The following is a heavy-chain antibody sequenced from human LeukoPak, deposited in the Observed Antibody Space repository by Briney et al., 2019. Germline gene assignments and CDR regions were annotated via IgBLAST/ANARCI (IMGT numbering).Heavy chain of an antibody. D-gene: IGHD6-13*01. V-gene: IGHV3-48*03. CDR1: GFSLSSYE. J-gene: IGHJ4*02. CDR2: ISSRSSSM. CDR3: ARDHPTYTSSDGFDY. Sequence: QAGGSLRLSCAASGFSLSSYEMNWVRQAPGKGLEWVSYISSRSSSMFYADSVKGRFTIARDNDKNSLYLQMNGLRVEDTAVYYCARDHPTYTSSDGFDYWGQGTLVIVSS.